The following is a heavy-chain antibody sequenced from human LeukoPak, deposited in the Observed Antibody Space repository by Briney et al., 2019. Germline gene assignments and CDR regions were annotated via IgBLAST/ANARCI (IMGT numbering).Heavy chain of an antibody. J-gene: IGHJ4*02. Sequence: GGSLRLSCAASGFTFSSYWMHWVRQAPGKGLVWVSRINSDGSSTSYADSVKGRFTISRDNAKNSLYLQMNSLRAEDTAVYYCARETDDYYFDYWGQGTLVTVSS. D-gene: IGHD3-3*01. CDR3: ARETDDYYFDY. V-gene: IGHV3-74*01. CDR2: INSDGSST. CDR1: GFTFSSYW.